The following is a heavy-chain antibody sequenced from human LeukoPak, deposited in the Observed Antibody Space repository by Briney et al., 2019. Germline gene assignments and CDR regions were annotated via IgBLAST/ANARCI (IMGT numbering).Heavy chain of an antibody. V-gene: IGHV4-34*01. CDR2: INHSGST. CDR1: GGSFSGGY. J-gene: IGHJ5*02. D-gene: IGHD1-1*01. CDR3: ARARTTGPNWFDP. Sequence: SETLSLTCAVYGGSFSGGYWSWIRQPPGKGLEWIGEINHSGSTNYNPSLKSRVTISVDTSKNQFSLKLSSVTAADTAVYYCARARTTGPNWFDPWGQGTLVTVSS.